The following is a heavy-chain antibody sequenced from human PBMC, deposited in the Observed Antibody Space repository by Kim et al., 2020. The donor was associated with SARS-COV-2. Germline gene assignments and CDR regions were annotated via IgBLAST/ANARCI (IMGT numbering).Heavy chain of an antibody. Sequence: SETLSLTCTVSGGSISSYYWSWIRQPPGKGLEWIGYIYYSGSTNYNPSLKSRVTISVDTSKNQFSLKLSSVTAADTAVYYCAIGRGVDTAMGLRRVYYYYGMDVWGQGTTVTVSS. D-gene: IGHD5-18*01. J-gene: IGHJ6*02. V-gene: IGHV4-59*08. CDR1: GGSISSYY. CDR2: IYYSGST. CDR3: AIGRGVDTAMGLRRVYYYYGMDV.